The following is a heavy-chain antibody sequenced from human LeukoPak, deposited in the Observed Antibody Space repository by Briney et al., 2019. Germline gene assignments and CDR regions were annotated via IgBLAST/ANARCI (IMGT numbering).Heavy chain of an antibody. V-gene: IGHV3-15*01. CDR2: IKSKTDGGTT. CDR3: TTDVVTAIVYYFHY. D-gene: IGHD2-21*02. J-gene: IGHJ4*02. CDR1: GFTFSNAW. Sequence: GGSLRPSCAASGFTFSNAWMSWVRQAPGKGLEWVGRIKSKTDGGTTDYAAPVKGRFTISRDDSKNTLYLQMNSLKTEDTAVYYCTTDVVTAIVYYFHYWGQGTLVTVSS.